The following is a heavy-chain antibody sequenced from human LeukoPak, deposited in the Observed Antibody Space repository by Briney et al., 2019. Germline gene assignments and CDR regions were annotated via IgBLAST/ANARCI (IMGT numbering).Heavy chain of an antibody. J-gene: IGHJ4*02. CDR1: GFTFDDYA. D-gene: IGHD2-15*01. CDR3: ASDVVVVAATGDY. V-gene: IGHV3-9*01. Sequence: GGSLRLSCAASGFTFDDYAMHWVRQAPGKGLEWVSGISWNSGSIGYADSVKGRFTISRDNSKNTLYLQMNSLRAEDTAVYYCASDVVVVAATGDYWGQGTLVTVSS. CDR2: ISWNSGSI.